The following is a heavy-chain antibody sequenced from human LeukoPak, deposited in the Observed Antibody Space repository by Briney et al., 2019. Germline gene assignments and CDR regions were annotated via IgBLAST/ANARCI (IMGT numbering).Heavy chain of an antibody. J-gene: IGHJ4*02. CDR1: GGSISSSSYY. Sequence: SETLSLTCTVSGGSISSSSYYWGWIRQPPGKGLEWIGSIYYSGSTYYNPSLRSRVTISVDTSKNQFSLKLSSVTAADTAIYYCARGRAPENWGQGTLVTVSS. CDR3: ARGRAPEN. V-gene: IGHV4-39*07. CDR2: IYYSGST.